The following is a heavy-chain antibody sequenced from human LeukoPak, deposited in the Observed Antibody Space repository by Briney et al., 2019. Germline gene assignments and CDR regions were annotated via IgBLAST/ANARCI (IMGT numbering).Heavy chain of an antibody. CDR3: ASGLRWLPSY. V-gene: IGHV4-59*01. CDR2: IYYSGST. D-gene: IGHD5-24*01. CDR1: GGSISSYY. J-gene: IGHJ4*02. Sequence: PSETLSLTCTVSGGSISSYYWSWIRQPPGKGLEWIGYIYYSGSTNYNPSLKSRVTISVDTSKNQFSLKLSSVTAADTAVYYCASGLRWLPSYWGQGTLVTVSS.